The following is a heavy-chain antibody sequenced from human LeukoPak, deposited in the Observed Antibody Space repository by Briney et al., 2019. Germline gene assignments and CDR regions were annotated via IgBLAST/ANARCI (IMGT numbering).Heavy chain of an antibody. CDR3: ARGEGGYNYAF. D-gene: IGHD5-24*01. CDR2: INPADSDT. Sequence: GESLKISCKTSGYSLTSYWIAWVRQIPGKGLEWVGIINPADSDTRYSLSLQGQVTISADRSISTAYLQWSSLKASDTAIYYCARGEGGYNYAFWGQGTLVSVSS. J-gene: IGHJ4*02. V-gene: IGHV5-51*01. CDR1: GYSLTSYW.